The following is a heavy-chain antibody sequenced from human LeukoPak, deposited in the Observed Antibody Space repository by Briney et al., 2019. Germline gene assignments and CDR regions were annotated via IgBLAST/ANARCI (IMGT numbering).Heavy chain of an antibody. Sequence: PGGSLRLSCAASGLSFSFYAMSWVRQAPGKGLEWVSSISGGGAGTYYADSVKGRFTISRDNSKNTPYLQMNSLRAEDTAVYYCARDWSDSSFDYWGQGTLVTVSS. CDR2: ISGGGAGT. CDR3: ARDWSDSSFDY. V-gene: IGHV3-23*01. J-gene: IGHJ4*02. D-gene: IGHD2-21*01. CDR1: GLSFSFYA.